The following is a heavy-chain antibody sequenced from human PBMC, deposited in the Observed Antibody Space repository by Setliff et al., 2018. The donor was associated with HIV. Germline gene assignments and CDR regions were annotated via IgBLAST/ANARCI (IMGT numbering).Heavy chain of an antibody. Sequence: PGGSLRLSCAASGFTFSDYYMSWIRQAPGKGLEWVSFISSSGSTIFYADSVKGRFTISRDNAKNSLSLQTNSLRAEDTAVYYCATSWRDGYPGDYWGQGTLVTVSS. J-gene: IGHJ4*02. CDR1: GFTFSDYY. V-gene: IGHV3-11*04. CDR2: ISSSGSTI. D-gene: IGHD5-12*01. CDR3: ATSWRDGYPGDY.